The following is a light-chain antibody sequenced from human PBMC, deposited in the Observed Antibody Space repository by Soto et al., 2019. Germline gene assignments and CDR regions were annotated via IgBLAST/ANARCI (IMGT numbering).Light chain of an antibody. CDR1: QSVSSSY. V-gene: IGKV3-20*01. J-gene: IGKJ4*01. CDR3: QQYGSSPPLT. CDR2: GAS. Sequence: EFVLTQSPGTLSLSPGERATLSCRASQSVSSSYLAWYQQKPGQAPRILIYGASTRATGIPDRFSGSGSGTDFTLTISRLEPEDFALYYYQQYGSSPPLTFGGGTKVEIK.